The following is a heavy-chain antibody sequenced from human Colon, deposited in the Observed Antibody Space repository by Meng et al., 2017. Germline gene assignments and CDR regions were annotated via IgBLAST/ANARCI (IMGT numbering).Heavy chain of an antibody. Sequence: HLLYSSPGLGKPLGTLGPTCAVSGGSSSRSNWWSWVRQPPGKGLEWIGEIYHSGSTNYNPSLKSRVTISVDKSKNQFSLKLSSVTAADTAVYYCASFPPPGKQWLVTDYWGQGTLVTVSS. D-gene: IGHD6-19*01. V-gene: IGHV4-4*03. CDR2: IYHSGST. CDR3: ASFPPPGKQWLVTDY. CDR1: GGSSSRSNW. J-gene: IGHJ4*02.